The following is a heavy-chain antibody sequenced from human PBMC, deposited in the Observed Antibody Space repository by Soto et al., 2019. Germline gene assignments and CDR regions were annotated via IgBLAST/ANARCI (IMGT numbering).Heavy chain of an antibody. D-gene: IGHD3-3*01. J-gene: IGHJ4*01. Sequence: EVQLVESGGGLVQPGGSLRLSCAASGFNFNNYAMHWVRQAPGKGLEWVSGINWNSGRIVDADSVKGQFTISRDNAKNSLYLQMNSLRPEDTAFYYCSKGGNRHYDFWSDYWGHGTLVTVSS. V-gene: IGHV3-9*01. CDR2: INWNSGRI. CDR1: GFNFNNYA. CDR3: SKGGNRHYDFWSDY.